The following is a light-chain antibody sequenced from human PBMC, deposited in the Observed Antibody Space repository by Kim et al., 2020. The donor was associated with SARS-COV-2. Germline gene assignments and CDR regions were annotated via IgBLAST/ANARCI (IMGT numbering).Light chain of an antibody. V-gene: IGKV1-12*01. CDR3: QQANSFPT. Sequence: DIQMTQSPSSVSASVGDTVTITCRASQGISNWLAWYQQKPGKAPKLLTPATSTLQRGVPSRFSGSGSGTDFTLTISSLQPEDSATYFCQQANSFPTFGGGTKVDIK. CDR1: QGISNW. J-gene: IGKJ4*01. CDR2: ATS.